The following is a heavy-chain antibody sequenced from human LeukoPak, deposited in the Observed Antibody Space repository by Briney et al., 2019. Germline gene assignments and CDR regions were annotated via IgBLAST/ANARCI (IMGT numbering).Heavy chain of an antibody. CDR3: ARCDLRYYDFDL. CDR2: ISAYTGNT. V-gene: IGHV1-18*01. J-gene: IGHJ4*02. D-gene: IGHD3-9*01. CDR1: GYSFNNYG. Sequence: ASVKVFCRTSGYSFNNYGFTWVRQAPGQGLEWMGWISAYTGNTNYARHLQGRVIMTTDTSTNTGFIELSGLRSDDTAVYYCARCDLRYYDFDLWGQGTLVTVSS.